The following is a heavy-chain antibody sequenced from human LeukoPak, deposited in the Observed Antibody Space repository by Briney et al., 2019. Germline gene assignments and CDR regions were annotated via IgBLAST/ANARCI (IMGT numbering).Heavy chain of an antibody. J-gene: IGHJ5*02. CDR2: INPNSGGT. CDR3: ARDHYYGSGSYYKFSALAFDP. Sequence: ASVKVSCKASGHTFTGYYMHWVRQAPGQGLEWMGWINPNSGGTNYAQKFQGRVTMTRDTSISTAYMELSRLRSDDTAVYYCARDHYYGSGSYYKFSALAFDPRGQGTPVNGSS. D-gene: IGHD3-10*01. CDR1: GHTFTGYY. V-gene: IGHV1-2*02.